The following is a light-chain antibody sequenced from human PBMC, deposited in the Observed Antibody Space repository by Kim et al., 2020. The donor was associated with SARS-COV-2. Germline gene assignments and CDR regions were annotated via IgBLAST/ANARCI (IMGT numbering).Light chain of an antibody. CDR2: CAS. J-gene: IGKJ2*01. Sequence: SSGERATLSCRASHSVSSNLAWYQHKPGLAPRLLIYCASTRATGIPARFSGSGSGTEFTLTISSLQSEDFAVYYCQQYNNWPPMYTFGQGTKLEI. V-gene: IGKV3-15*01. CDR1: HSVSSN. CDR3: QQYNNWPPMYT.